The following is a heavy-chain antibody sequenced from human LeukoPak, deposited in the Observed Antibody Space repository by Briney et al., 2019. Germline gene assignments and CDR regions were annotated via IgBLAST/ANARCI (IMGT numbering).Heavy chain of an antibody. D-gene: IGHD2-8*02. V-gene: IGHV3-9*01. CDR2: ISWNSGSI. J-gene: IGHJ5*02. Sequence: AGGSLRLSCAVSGFTFDDYALHWVRQAPGKGLEWVSGISWNSGSIGYADSVKGRFTISRDNAKNSLYLQMNSLRAEDTAMYYCASLSGVWDTGDKKWFDPWGQGTLVTVSS. CDR3: ASLSGVWDTGDKKWFDP. CDR1: GFTFDDYA.